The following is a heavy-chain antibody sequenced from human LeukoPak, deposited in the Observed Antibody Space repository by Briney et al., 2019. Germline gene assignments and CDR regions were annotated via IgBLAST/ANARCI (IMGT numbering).Heavy chain of an antibody. V-gene: IGHV4-4*07. Sequence: PSETLSPAFSVSGGSIGPYQWNWIRQPAGKGLEWIGRMYISGISDYNPSLKSRVTMSLDTSKNQFSLNLRSVTAADTAVYYCARDGAPKFDSDMDVWGKGTTAIVS. J-gene: IGHJ6*03. CDR3: ARDGAPKFDSDMDV. D-gene: IGHD3-9*01. CDR2: MYISGIS. CDR1: GGSIGPYQ.